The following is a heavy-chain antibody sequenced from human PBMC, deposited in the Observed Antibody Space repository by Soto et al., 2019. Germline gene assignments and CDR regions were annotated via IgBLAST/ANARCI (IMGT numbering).Heavy chain of an antibody. Sequence: EVLLLESGGGLVQPGGSLGLSCAASGFTFDSPYSHGMSWVRQSPGKGPEWVSSISGSGDNIYYADSVKGRLTLSRDNSKNTLHLQLNSLRAEDTAVYYCASQAAGIASRLGVFWGQGILVTVSS. CDR3: ASQAAGIASRLGVF. J-gene: IGHJ4*02. CDR1: GFTFDSPYSHG. D-gene: IGHD6-6*01. CDR2: ISGSGDNI. V-gene: IGHV3-23*01.